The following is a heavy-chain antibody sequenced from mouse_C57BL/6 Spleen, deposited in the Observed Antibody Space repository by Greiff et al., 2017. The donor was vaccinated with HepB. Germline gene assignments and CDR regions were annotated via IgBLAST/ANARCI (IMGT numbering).Heavy chain of an antibody. V-gene: IGHV5-4*01. CDR1: GFTFSSYA. CDR2: ISDGGSYT. D-gene: IGHD1-1*01. J-gene: IGHJ2*01. Sequence: EVMLVESGGGLVKPGGSLKLSCAASGFTFSSYAMSWVRQTPEKRLEWVATISDGGSYTYYPDNVKGRFTISRDNAKNNLYLQMSHLKSEDTAMYYCARDTDYGRDYWGQGTTLTVSS. CDR3: ARDTDYGRDY.